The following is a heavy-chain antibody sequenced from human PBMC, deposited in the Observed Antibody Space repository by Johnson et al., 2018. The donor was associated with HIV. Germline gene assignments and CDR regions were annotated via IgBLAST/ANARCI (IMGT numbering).Heavy chain of an antibody. CDR2: ISDDGSNK. CDR3: ARAWGGSYSAFDI. CDR1: GFTFSDYA. D-gene: IGHD1-26*01. V-gene: IGHV3-30-3*01. J-gene: IGHJ3*02. Sequence: VQLVESGGGVVQPGRSLTLSCVGSGFTFSDYAIHWVRQAPGKGLEWVAVISDDGSNKYYADSVKGRFTISRDNAKNTLYLQMNSLRAEDTAVYYCARAWGGSYSAFDIWGQGTMVTVSS.